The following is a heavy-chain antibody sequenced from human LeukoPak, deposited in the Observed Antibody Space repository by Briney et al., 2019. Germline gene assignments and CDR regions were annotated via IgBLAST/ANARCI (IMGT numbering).Heavy chain of an antibody. CDR2: ISHSGSS. CDR3: ARDPSSFGGRFDP. V-gene: IGHV4-34*10. Sequence: SETLSLTCAVYGGPFRGFFWSWIRQAPGKGLEWIGEISHSGSSNYNPSLKSRVTMSVDTSKNQFSLKLSSVTAADTAVYYCARDPSSFGGRFDPWGQGTLVAVSS. J-gene: IGHJ5*02. CDR1: GGPFRGFF. D-gene: IGHD3-10*01.